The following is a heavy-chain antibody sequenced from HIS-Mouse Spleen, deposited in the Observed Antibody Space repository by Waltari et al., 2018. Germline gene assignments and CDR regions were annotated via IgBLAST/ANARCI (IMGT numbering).Heavy chain of an antibody. D-gene: IGHD3-3*01. CDR3: ARDFHDFWSGYYGGDKKHDAFDI. Sequence: QVQLQESGTGLVKPSETLSLTCTVSGCSISSYYWSWIRQTAVKGLAWIGGIYTSGSTNYNPSLKSRVTMSVDTSKNQFSLKLSSVTAADTAVYYCARDFHDFWSGYYGGDKKHDAFDIWGQGTMVTVSS. V-gene: IGHV4-4*07. CDR2: IYTSGST. CDR1: GCSISSYY. J-gene: IGHJ3*02.